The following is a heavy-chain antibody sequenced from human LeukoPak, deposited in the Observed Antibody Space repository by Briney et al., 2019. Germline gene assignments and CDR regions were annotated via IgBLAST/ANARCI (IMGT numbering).Heavy chain of an antibody. CDR3: ARAGSSWYVDV. CDR1: GGSISSYY. J-gene: IGHJ6*04. D-gene: IGHD6-13*01. V-gene: IGHV4-59*01. CDR2: IYYSGST. Sequence: PSETLSLICTVSGGSISSYYWSWIRQPPGKGLEWIGYIYYSGSTNYNPSLKSRVTISVDTSKNQFSLKLSSVTAADTAVYYCARAGSSWYVDVWARGTTVTVSS.